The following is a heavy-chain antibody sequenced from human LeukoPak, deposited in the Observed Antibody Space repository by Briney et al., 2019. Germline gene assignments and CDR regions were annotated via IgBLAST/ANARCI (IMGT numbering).Heavy chain of an antibody. Sequence: PGGSLRLSCAASGFTFSSYAMSWVRQAPGKGLEWVSAISGSGGSTYYADSVKGRFTISRDNAKNSLYLHMNSLRAEDTAVYYCARGWGIYSGYDGINFDYWGQGTLVTVSS. V-gene: IGHV3-23*01. CDR2: ISGSGGST. CDR3: ARGWGIYSGYDGINFDY. D-gene: IGHD5-12*01. CDR1: GFTFSSYA. J-gene: IGHJ4*02.